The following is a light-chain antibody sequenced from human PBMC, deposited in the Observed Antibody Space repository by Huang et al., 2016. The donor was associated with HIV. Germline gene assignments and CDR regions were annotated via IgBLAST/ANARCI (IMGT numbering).Light chain of an antibody. J-gene: IGKJ2*01. CDR2: ELS. CDR3: MQGEQLPYT. V-gene: IGKV2-29*02. Sequence: DIVMTQIPLSLSVTPGQPASNSCKSSQGLLSRGKIDLYRYLQKPGKSPQLLIYELSDRFSGGPDRFSGSGSPTDFTLKISRVEAEDVGGYYGMQGEQLPYTFGQGTRLAIK. CDR1: QGLLSRGKID.